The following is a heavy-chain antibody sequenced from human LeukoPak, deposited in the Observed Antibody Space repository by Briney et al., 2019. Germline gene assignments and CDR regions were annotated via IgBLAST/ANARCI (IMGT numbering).Heavy chain of an antibody. CDR2: IIPIFGTA. V-gene: IGHV1-69*06. CDR1: GGTFSSYA. CDR3: ASYIVATIGLGDMEGAFDI. J-gene: IGHJ3*02. D-gene: IGHD5-12*01. Sequence: SVKVSCKASGGTFSSYAISWVRQAPGQGLEWMGGIIPIFGTANYAQKFQGRVTITADKPTSTAYMELSSLRSEDTAVYYCASYIVATIGLGDMEGAFDIWGQGTMVTVSS.